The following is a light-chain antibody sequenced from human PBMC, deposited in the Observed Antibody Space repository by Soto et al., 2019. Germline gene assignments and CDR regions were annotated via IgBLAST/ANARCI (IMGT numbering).Light chain of an antibody. V-gene: IGLV6-57*03. CDR2: ENN. Sequence: NFMLTQPHSVSKSPGKTVKISCTRSSGSIASNYVQWYQQRPGSAPTIVIYENNQRPSGVPDRFSGSIDSSSNSASLTISGLNTEDEADYYCQSFDSRNVVFGGGTKLTVL. J-gene: IGLJ2*01. CDR3: QSFDSRNVV. CDR1: SGSIASNY.